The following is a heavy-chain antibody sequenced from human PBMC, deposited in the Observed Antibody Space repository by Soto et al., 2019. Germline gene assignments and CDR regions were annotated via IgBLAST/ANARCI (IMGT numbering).Heavy chain of an antibody. CDR2: ISYDGSNK. CDR1: GFTFSSYA. J-gene: IGHJ4*02. D-gene: IGHD3-10*01. V-gene: IGHV3-30-3*01. CDR3: ARSMEGYYYGSGSFDY. Sequence: QVQLVESGGGVVQPGRSLRLSCAASGFTFSSYAMHWVRQAPGKGLEWVAVISYDGSNKYYADSVKGRFTISRDNSKNTLYRQMNSLRAEDTAVYYCARSMEGYYYGSGSFDYWGQGTLVTVSS.